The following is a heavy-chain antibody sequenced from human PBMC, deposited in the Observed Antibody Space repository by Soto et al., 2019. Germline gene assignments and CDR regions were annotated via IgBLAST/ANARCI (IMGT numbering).Heavy chain of an antibody. CDR2: IYSGGAT. CDR1: GFTVSSNY. Sequence: GGSLRLSCAASGFTVSSNYMSWVRQAPGKGLEWISFIYSGGATHYVDSVKGRFTISRENSKNTVYLQMNSLRTEDTAIYYCARVNPPYPWGQGTLGTVSS. CDR3: ARVNPPYP. J-gene: IGHJ5*02. V-gene: IGHV3-53*01.